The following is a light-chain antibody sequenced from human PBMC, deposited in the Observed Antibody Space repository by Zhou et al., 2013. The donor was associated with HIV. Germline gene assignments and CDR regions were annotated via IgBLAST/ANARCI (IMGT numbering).Light chain of an antibody. V-gene: IGKV1-5*03. CDR3: QQYNTYSRS. CDR2: KTS. Sequence: IQMTQSPSTLSASVGDRVTITCRASQSISSWVAWYQQKPGKAPNLLIYKTSSLESGVPSRFSGSGSGADFTLTISSLQPDDFATYYCQQYNTYSRSFGQGTKLEIK. J-gene: IGKJ2*03. CDR1: QSISSW.